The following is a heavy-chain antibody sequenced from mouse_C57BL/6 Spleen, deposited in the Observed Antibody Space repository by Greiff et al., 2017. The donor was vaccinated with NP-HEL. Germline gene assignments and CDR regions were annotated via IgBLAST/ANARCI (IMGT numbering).Heavy chain of an antibody. Sequence: VQLKESGPELVKPGASVKISCKASGYAFSSSWMNWVKQRPGKGLEWIGRIYPGDGDTNYNGKFKGKATLTADKSSSTAYMQLSSLTSGDSAVYFCAREVDNYDYWGQGTTLTVSS. V-gene: IGHV1-82*01. J-gene: IGHJ2*01. D-gene: IGHD1-3*01. CDR2: IYPGDGDT. CDR1: GYAFSSSW. CDR3: AREVDNYDY.